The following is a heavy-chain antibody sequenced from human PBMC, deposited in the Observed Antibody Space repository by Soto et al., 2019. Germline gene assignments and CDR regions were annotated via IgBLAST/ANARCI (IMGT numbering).Heavy chain of an antibody. Sequence: EEQLLESGGSLVQPGGSLRLSCVGSGFAFSIYAMSWVRQAPGKGLEWVSAIGGSGRSDDIFYADIAKGRFTVSRDNSRNTLYLQMNSLRVEDTAMYYCGRRLGSDYYDYWGQGTLVTVSS. J-gene: IGHJ4*02. CDR3: GRRLGSDYYDY. CDR1: GFAFSIYA. V-gene: IGHV3-23*01. D-gene: IGHD3-10*01. CDR2: IGGSGRSDDI.